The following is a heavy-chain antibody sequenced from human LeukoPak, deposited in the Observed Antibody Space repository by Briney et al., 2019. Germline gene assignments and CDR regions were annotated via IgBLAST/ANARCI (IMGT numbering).Heavy chain of an antibody. J-gene: IGHJ4*02. D-gene: IGHD4-11*01. CDR3: ARPRLTDDYSFDY. V-gene: IGHV1-69*13. CDR1: GSTFSSYA. CDR2: IIPIFGTA. Sequence: ASVKVSCKASGSTFSSYAISWVRQAPGQGLEWMGGIIPIFGTANYAQKFQGRVTITADESTSTAYMELSSLRSEDTAVYYCARPRLTDDYSFDYWGQGTLVTVSS.